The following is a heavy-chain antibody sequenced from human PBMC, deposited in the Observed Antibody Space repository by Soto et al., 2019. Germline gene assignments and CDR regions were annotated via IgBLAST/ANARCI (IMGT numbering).Heavy chain of an antibody. J-gene: IGHJ4*02. CDR3: ARDTRGYSYGAVDY. Sequence: QVQLVESGGGVVQPGRSLRLSCAASGFTFSSYAMHWVRQAPGKGLEWVAVISYDGSNKYYADSVKGRLTISRDNSKNTLYLQMNSLRAEDTAVYYCARDTRGYSYGAVDYWGQGTLVTFSS. CDR2: ISYDGSNK. D-gene: IGHD5-18*01. V-gene: IGHV3-30-3*01. CDR1: GFTFSSYA.